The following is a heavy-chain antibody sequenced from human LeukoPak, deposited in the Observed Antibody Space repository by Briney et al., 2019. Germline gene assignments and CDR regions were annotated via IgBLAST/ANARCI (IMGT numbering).Heavy chain of an antibody. D-gene: IGHD3-3*01. CDR2: ISSSSSTI. Sequence: GGSLRLSCAASGFTFSSYSMKWVRQAPGKGLEWVSYISSSSSTIYYADSVKGRFTISRDNAKNSLYPQMNSLRAEDTAVYYCARVVKYYDFWSGYEPLFDYWGQGTLVTVSS. CDR1: GFTFSSYS. J-gene: IGHJ4*02. V-gene: IGHV3-48*01. CDR3: ARVVKYYDFWSGYEPLFDY.